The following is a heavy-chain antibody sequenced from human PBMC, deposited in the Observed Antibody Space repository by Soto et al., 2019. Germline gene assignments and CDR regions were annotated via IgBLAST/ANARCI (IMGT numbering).Heavy chain of an antibody. CDR2: ISGNGGTT. CDR1: GFTFSSHA. D-gene: IGHD3-3*01. V-gene: IGHV3-23*01. CDR3: VKAAAITIFRADSLFDS. J-gene: IGHJ4*02. Sequence: EVQLLESGGGLEQPGGSLRLSCAASGFTFSSHAMSWVRQAPGKGLEWVSLISGNGGTTYYADSVKGRFTISRDNSKNTLSLQMDSLRADDTAVYYCVKAAAITIFRADSLFDSWGQGTLVTVSS.